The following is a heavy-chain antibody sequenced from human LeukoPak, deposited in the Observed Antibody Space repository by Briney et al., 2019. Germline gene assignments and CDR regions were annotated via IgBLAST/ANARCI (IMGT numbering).Heavy chain of an antibody. CDR2: IIPIFGTA. D-gene: IGHD5-24*01. V-gene: IGHV1-69*05. CDR1: GGTFSSYA. J-gene: IGHJ6*03. CDR3: ARDKGSHRDGYNNWNYYYYMDV. Sequence: GASVKVSCKASGGTFSSYAISWVRQAPGQGLEWMGGIIPIFGTANYAQKFQGRVTITTDESTSTAYMELSSLRSEDTAVYYCARDKGSHRDGYNNWNYYYYMDVWGKGTTVTVSS.